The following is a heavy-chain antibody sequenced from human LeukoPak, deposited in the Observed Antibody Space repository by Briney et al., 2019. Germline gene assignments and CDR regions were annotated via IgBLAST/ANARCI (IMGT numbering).Heavy chain of an antibody. CDR2: IRSKANNYAT. CDR3: TRSLRFLEWLSAD. Sequence: GGSRRLSCAPFGFPFMASAMHGSPQASGKGLEWFGRIRSKANNYATAYAASVKGRFTISRDDSKNTAYLQMNSLKTEDTAVYYCTRSLRFLEWLSADWGQGTLVTVSS. D-gene: IGHD3-3*01. CDR1: GFPFMASA. J-gene: IGHJ4*02. V-gene: IGHV3-73*01.